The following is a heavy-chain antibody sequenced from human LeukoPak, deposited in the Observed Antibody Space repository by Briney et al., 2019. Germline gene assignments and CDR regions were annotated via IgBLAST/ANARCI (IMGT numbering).Heavy chain of an antibody. Sequence: ASVKVSCKTSGYTFSDYTIHWVRQAPEQGLEWMGWINPSSNAANYAQRFEGRVSLTRDTSISTADMVLTSLTSDDTGVYYCSRSRELLDFDTWGQGTLVSVSS. CDR3: SRSRELLDFDT. J-gene: IGHJ4*02. D-gene: IGHD3-10*01. CDR2: INPSSNAA. V-gene: IGHV1-2*02. CDR1: GYTFSDYT.